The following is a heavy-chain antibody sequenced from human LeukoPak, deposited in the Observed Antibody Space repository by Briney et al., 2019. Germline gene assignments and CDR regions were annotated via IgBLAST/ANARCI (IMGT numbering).Heavy chain of an antibody. CDR3: AREVRGYYFDY. CDR2: ISSGGNT. V-gene: IGHV3-53*01. J-gene: IGHJ4*02. D-gene: IGHD5-12*01. Sequence: PGGSLRLSCAASGFTVTSNYMTWVRQAPGKGLELVSVISSGGNTYYADSVKGRFTISRDNSKNTVYLQMSGLRAEDTAVYYCAREVRGYYFDYWGQGTLVTASS. CDR1: GFTVTSNY.